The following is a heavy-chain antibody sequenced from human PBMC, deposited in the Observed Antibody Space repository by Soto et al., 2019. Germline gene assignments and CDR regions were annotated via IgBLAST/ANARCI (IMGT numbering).Heavy chain of an antibody. Sequence: QVQLVESGGGVVQPGRSLRLSCAVSGFTFSSFGMHWVRQAPGKGLEWVAVVSYDRSNKYYADSVKGRFTISRDNSKNTLYLQMNSLRAEDTAVYYCAKDVFNIAAAGHFDYWGQGTLVTVSS. CDR2: VSYDRSNK. D-gene: IGHD6-13*01. V-gene: IGHV3-30*18. J-gene: IGHJ4*02. CDR3: AKDVFNIAAAGHFDY. CDR1: GFTFSSFG.